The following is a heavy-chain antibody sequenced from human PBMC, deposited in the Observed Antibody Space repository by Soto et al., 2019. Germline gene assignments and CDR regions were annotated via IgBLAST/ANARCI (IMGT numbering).Heavy chain of an antibody. D-gene: IGHD6-6*01. CDR1: GGSFSGYY. J-gene: IGHJ4*02. Sequence: SETLSLTCAVYGGSFSGYYWSWIRQPPGKGLEWIEEINHSGSTNYNSSLKSRVTISVDTSKNQFSLKLSSVTAADTAVYYCARGGGRQLVRTVDYWGQGALVNVSS. V-gene: IGHV4-34*01. CDR2: INHSGST. CDR3: ARGGGRQLVRTVDY.